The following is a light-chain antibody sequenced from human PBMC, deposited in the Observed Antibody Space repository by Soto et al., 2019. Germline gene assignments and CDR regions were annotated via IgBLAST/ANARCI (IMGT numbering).Light chain of an antibody. Sequence: EMVLTQSPATLSLSPGERATLSCRASQSVSSYLAWYQQKPGQAPRLLIYDASNRATGIPARFSGSGSGTDFTLTISSLEPEDVAVYYCQQRSNLPLTFGGGTKVEIK. CDR1: QSVSSY. V-gene: IGKV3-11*01. CDR3: QQRSNLPLT. J-gene: IGKJ4*01. CDR2: DAS.